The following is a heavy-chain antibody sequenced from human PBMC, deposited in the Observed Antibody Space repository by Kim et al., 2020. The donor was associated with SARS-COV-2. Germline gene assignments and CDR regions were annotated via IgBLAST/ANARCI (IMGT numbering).Heavy chain of an antibody. CDR3: TRGPGTTLAFWDAFD. D-gene: IGHD1-1*01. CDR2: IRSKANSYAT. Sequence: GGSLRLSCAASGFSFSDSAMHWVRQASGKGLEWVGRIRSKANSYATTYAASVKGRFTISSDDSKNSAYLQMHSLKTEDTAVYYCTRGPGTTLAFWDAFD. CDR1: GFSFSDSA. V-gene: IGHV3-73*01. J-gene: IGHJ3*02.